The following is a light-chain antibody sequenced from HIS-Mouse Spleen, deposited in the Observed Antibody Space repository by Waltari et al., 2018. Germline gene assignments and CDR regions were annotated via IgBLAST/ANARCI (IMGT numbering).Light chain of an antibody. V-gene: IGLV2-23*01. CDR2: EGS. Sequence: QSALTQPASVSWSPGQSITTSFTGTSSDVGSYHLVSWYQQHPGNAPKLMIYEGSKRPSGVSNRFSGSKSGNTASLTISGLQAEDEADYYCCSYAGSSTLVFGGGTKLTVL. CDR3: CSYAGSSTLV. J-gene: IGLJ2*01. CDR1: SSDVGSYHL.